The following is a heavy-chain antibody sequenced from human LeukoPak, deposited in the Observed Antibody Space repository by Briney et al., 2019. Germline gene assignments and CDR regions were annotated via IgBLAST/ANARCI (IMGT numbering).Heavy chain of an antibody. J-gene: IGHJ6*02. CDR2: IIPIFGTA. V-gene: IGHV1-69*13. CDR1: GGTFSSYG. D-gene: IGHD4-11*01. Sequence: ASVKVSCKASGGTFSSYGISWVRQAPGQGLEWMGGIIPIFGTANYAQKFQGRVTITADESTSTAYMELSSLRSEDTAVYYCARAEVTYYSNDDYYYYGMDVWGQGTTVTVSS. CDR3: ARAEVTYYSNDDYYYYGMDV.